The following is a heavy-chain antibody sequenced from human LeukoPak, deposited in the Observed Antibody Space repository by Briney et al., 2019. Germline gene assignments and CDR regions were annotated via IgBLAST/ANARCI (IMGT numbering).Heavy chain of an antibody. V-gene: IGHV3-23*01. CDR2: ISDSGGST. D-gene: IGHD3-3*01. CDR3: AKSRTYYDFWSGYYRDY. J-gene: IGHJ4*02. Sequence: GGSLRLSCAVSGITLSNYGMSWVRQAPGKGLEWVAGISDSGGSTNYADSVKGRFTISRDNPKNTLYLQMNSLRAEDTAVYYCAKSRTYYDFWSGYYRDYWGQGTLVTVSS. CDR1: GITLSNYG.